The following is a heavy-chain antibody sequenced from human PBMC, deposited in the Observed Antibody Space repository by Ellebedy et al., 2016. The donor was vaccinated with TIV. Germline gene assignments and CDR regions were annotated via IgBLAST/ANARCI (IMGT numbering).Heavy chain of an antibody. V-gene: IGHV3-7*01. CDR3: ASEGSYGDYRSPTHALTF. J-gene: IGHJ3*01. D-gene: IGHD4-17*01. CDR1: GFSFRSYW. CDR2: MHQDGSDK. Sequence: GGSLRLSCAASGFSFRSYWMTWVRQAPGKGLQWVATMHQDGSDKYYVDSVMGRFTISRDNAKASLYLQMNSLRADDTAVYCCASEGSYGDYRSPTHALTFWGQGTMVTVSP.